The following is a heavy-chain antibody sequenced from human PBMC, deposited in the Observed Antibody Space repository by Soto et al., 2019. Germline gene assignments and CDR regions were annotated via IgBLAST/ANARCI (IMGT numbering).Heavy chain of an antibody. D-gene: IGHD3-10*01. J-gene: IGHJ6*02. CDR2: IYPGDSDT. Sequence: PGESLKISCKGSGYSFTSYCIGCVRQMPGKGLEWMGIIYPGDSDTRYSPSFQGQVTISADKSISTAYLQWSSLKASDTAMYYCAGGGVRGVITRARDYYGMDVWGQGTTVTVS. CDR3: AGGGVRGVITRARDYYGMDV. V-gene: IGHV5-51*01. CDR1: GYSFTSYC.